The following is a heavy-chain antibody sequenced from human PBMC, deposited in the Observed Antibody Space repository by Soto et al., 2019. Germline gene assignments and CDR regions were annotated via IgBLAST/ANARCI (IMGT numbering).Heavy chain of an antibody. CDR3: ARDREHDYYYYYYMDV. V-gene: IGHV3-48*01. Sequence: GGSLRLSCAASGFTFSSYSMNWVRQAPGKGLEWVSYISSSSSTIYYADSVKGRFTISRDNAKNSLYLQMNSLRAEDTAVYYCARDREHDYYYYYYMDVWGKGTTVTVSS. CDR1: GFTFSSYS. J-gene: IGHJ6*03. CDR2: ISSSSSTI.